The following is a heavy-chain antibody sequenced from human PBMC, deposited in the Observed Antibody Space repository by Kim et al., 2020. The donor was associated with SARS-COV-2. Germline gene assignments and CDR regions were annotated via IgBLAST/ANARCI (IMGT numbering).Heavy chain of an antibody. CDR3: AKSGTRYSSSWGNFDL. Sequence: GGSLRLSCAASGFTISSYGMHWVRQAPGKGLEWVAVISYDGSNKYYADSVKGRFTFSRDNSKNTLYLQMNSLRAEDTAVFYCAKSGTRYSSSWGNFDLWGRGTLVTVSS. V-gene: IGHV3-30*18. J-gene: IGHJ2*01. CDR2: ISYDGSNK. CDR1: GFTISSYG. D-gene: IGHD6-13*01.